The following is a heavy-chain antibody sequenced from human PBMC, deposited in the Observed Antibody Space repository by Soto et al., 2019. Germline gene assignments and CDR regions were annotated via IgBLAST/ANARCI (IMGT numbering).Heavy chain of an antibody. Sequence: PGGSLRLSCGVSGFTFNDFEMNWVRQAPGKGLEWLAYIDGSGTTKKYADSVRGRFTISRDNTNNSLFLQMSSLSAADTAIYYCARGFGRCNYWGQGTLVSVSS. J-gene: IGHJ4*02. V-gene: IGHV3-48*03. CDR1: GFTFNDFE. CDR3: ARGFGRCNY. D-gene: IGHD2-8*01. CDR2: IDGSGTTK.